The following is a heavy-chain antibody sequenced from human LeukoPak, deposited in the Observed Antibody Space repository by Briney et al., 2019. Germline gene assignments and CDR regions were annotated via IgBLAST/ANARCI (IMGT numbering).Heavy chain of an antibody. D-gene: IGHD3-3*01. CDR1: GFTFSDYY. J-gene: IGHJ4*02. V-gene: IGHV3-11*04. CDR3: ARDSPWYYDFWSGSTPNDY. CDR2: ISISGSNI. Sequence: GGSLRLSCAASGFTFSDYYMSWIRQAPGKGLEWISYISISGSNIYYADSVKGRFTISRDNAKNSLYLQMNSLRAEDTAVYYCARDSPWYYDFWSGSTPNDYWGQGTLVTVSS.